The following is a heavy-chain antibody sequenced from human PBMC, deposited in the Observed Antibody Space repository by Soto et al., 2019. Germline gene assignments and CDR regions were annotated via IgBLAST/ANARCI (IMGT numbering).Heavy chain of an antibody. CDR1: GFNFNNYG. D-gene: IGHD6-13*01. J-gene: IGHJ6*02. CDR3: ARRQISPPTRGAASARGGMDV. V-gene: IGHV3-33*01. Sequence: QVQLVESGGGVVQPGRSLRLSCAASGFNFNNYGMHWVRQAPGKGLEWVAVIWNDGNGYYYANSVKGRFDISRDKSKNTLYLQMSSLRAEDTGVYYCARRQISPPTRGAASARGGMDVWGQGTTVTVSS. CDR2: IWNDGNGY.